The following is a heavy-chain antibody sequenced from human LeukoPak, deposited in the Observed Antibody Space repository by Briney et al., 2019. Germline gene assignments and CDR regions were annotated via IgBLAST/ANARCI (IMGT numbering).Heavy chain of an antibody. D-gene: IGHD2-15*01. CDR3: AIGGYCSGGSCYDHESPYYFDY. CDR1: GGFFSGYY. Sequence: PSETLSLTCAVYGGFFSGYYWSWIRQPPGKGLEWIGEINHSGSTNYNPSLKSRVTISVDTSKNQFSLKLSSVTAADTAVYYCAIGGYCSGGSCYDHESPYYFDYWGQGTLVTVSS. J-gene: IGHJ4*02. V-gene: IGHV4-34*01. CDR2: INHSGST.